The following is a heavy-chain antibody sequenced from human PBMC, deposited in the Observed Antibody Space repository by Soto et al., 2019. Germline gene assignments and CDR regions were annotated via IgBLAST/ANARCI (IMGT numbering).Heavy chain of an antibody. V-gene: IGHV1-2*02. J-gene: IGHJ4*02. CDR2: INPNSGGT. Sequence: ASVKVSCKASGYTFTGYYMHWVRQAPGQGLEWMGWINPNSGGTNYAQKFQGRVTMTRDTSISTAYMELSRLRSDDTAVYYCATLGDYYDSSGYYSFDYWGQGTLVTVSS. CDR3: ATLGDYYDSSGYYSFDY. D-gene: IGHD3-22*01. CDR1: GYTFTGYY.